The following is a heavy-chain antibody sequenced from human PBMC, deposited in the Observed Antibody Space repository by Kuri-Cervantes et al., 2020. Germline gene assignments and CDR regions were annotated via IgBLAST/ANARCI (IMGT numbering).Heavy chain of an antibody. CDR1: GFTFDDYA. Sequence: GGSLRLSCAASGFTFDDYAMHWVRQAPGKGLEWVSGISWNSGSIDYVDSVKGRLTISRDNAKNSLYLQMNSLRAEDTAVYYCARGQSRTITIIATYYFDYWGQGTLVTVSS. CDR2: ISWNSGSI. CDR3: ARGQSRTITIIATYYFDY. V-gene: IGHV3-9*01. J-gene: IGHJ4*02. D-gene: IGHD3-9*01.